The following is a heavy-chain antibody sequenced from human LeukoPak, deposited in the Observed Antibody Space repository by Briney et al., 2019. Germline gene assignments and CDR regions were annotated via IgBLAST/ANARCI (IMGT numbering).Heavy chain of an antibody. J-gene: IGHJ1*01. CDR2: IYYSGST. CDR1: GGSFSGYY. Sequence: NPSETLSLTCAVHGGSFSGYYWTWIRQPPGKGLEWIGSIYYSGSTYYNPSLKSRVTISVDTSKNQFSLKLSSVTAADTAVYYCALWFGEFGEYFQHWGQGTLVTVSS. D-gene: IGHD3-10*01. CDR3: ALWFGEFGEYFQH. V-gene: IGHV4-34*01.